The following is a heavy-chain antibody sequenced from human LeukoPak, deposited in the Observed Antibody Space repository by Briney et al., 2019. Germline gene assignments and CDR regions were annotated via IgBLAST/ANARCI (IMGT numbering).Heavy chain of an antibody. CDR3: ARLRSFRDGYNY. V-gene: IGHV4-34*01. Sequence: SETLSLTCAVYGGSFSGYYWSWIRQPPGKGLEWIGEINHSGSTSYNPSLKSRVTISVDTSKNQFSLKLSSVTAADTAVYYCARLRSFRDGYNYWGQGTLVTVSS. CDR2: INHSGST. D-gene: IGHD5-24*01. J-gene: IGHJ4*02. CDR1: GGSFSGYY.